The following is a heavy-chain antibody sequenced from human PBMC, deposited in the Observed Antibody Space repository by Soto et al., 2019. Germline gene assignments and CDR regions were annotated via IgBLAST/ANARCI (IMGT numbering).Heavy chain of an antibody. V-gene: IGHV4-61*08. CDR3: ARYYCSSTTCYYFDY. D-gene: IGHD2-2*01. CDR1: GGSISSGDYY. Sequence: SETLSLTCTVSGGSISSGDYYWSWIRQPPGKGLEWIGYIYYSGSTNYNPSLKSRVTISIDTSKNQFSLKLSSVTAADTAVYYCARYYCSSTTCYYFDYWGQGTLVTVSS. CDR2: IYYSGST. J-gene: IGHJ4*02.